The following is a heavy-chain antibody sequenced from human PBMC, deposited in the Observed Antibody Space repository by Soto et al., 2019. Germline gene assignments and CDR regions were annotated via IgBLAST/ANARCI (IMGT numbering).Heavy chain of an antibody. V-gene: IGHV4-31*03. J-gene: IGHJ5*02. Sequence: QVQLQESGPGLVKPSQTLSLTCTVSGGSISSGGYYWSWIRQHPGKGLEWIGYIYYSGSTYYNPSLKSRVTISVDTSKNQFSLKLSSVTAADTAVYYCARWVLLWFGESLHWFDPWGQGTLVTVSS. CDR3: ARWVLLWFGESLHWFDP. CDR2: IYYSGST. D-gene: IGHD3-10*01. CDR1: GGSISSGGYY.